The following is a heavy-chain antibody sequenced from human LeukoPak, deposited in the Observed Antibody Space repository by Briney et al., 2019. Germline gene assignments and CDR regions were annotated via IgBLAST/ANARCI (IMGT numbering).Heavy chain of an antibody. CDR3: AKEPVRAEAGTWWYYFDY. CDR1: GFTFSTYA. CDR2: ISGSGTST. D-gene: IGHD2-15*01. V-gene: IGHV3-23*01. J-gene: IGHJ4*02. Sequence: AGGSLRLSCAASGFTFSTYAMRWVRLAPGKGLEWVSTISGSGTSTYYADSVKGRFTISRDSSKSTLFLQMDSLRDEDSAGYYCAKEPVRAEAGTWWYYFDYWGQGTLVTVSS.